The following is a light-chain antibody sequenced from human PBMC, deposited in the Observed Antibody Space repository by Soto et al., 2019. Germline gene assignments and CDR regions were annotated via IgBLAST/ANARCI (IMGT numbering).Light chain of an antibody. Sequence: QSVLTQPASVSGSPGQSITIFCTGTSXDVGGYNYVSWYQQHPGKARKLMIYEVSNRPSGVSNRFSGSKSGNTASLTISGLQAEDEADYYCSSYTSSSTPYVFGTGTKVTVL. CDR2: EVS. CDR3: SSYTSSSTPYV. CDR1: SXDVGGYNY. J-gene: IGLJ1*01. V-gene: IGLV2-14*01.